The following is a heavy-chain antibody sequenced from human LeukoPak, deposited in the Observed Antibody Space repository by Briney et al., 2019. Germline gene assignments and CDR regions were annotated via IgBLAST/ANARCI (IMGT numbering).Heavy chain of an antibody. CDR1: GGTFSSYA. CDR2: IIPIFGTA. V-gene: IGHV1-69*01. D-gene: IGHD1-26*01. CDR3: ARDTVGATTSFDY. J-gene: IGHJ4*02. Sequence: GASVKVSCKASGGTFSSYAISWVRQAPGQGLEWMGGIIPIFGTANYAQKFQGRVTITADESTSTAYMELSSQGSEDTAVYYCARDTVGATTSFDYWGQGTLVTVSS.